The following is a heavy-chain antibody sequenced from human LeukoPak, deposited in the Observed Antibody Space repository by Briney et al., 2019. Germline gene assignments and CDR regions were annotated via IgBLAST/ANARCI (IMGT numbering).Heavy chain of an antibody. D-gene: IGHD6-6*01. V-gene: IGHV3-66*01. CDR3: ATKSRTVYSSSDRYAFDI. CDR1: GFTVSSNY. Sequence: GGSLRLSCAASGFTVSSNYMSWVRQAPGKGLEWVSVIYSGGSTYYADSVKGRFTISRDNSKNTLHLQMNSLRAEDTAVYYCATKSRTVYSSSDRYAFDIWGQGTMVTVSS. CDR2: IYSGGST. J-gene: IGHJ3*02.